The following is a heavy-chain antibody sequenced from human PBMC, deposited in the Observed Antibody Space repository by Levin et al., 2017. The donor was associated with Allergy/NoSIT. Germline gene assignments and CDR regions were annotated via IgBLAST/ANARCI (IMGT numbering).Heavy chain of an antibody. CDR2: TYYRSKWYD. D-gene: IGHD3-16*02. CDR3: VREYRAFVKGFDH. CDR1: GDSVSSYSAA. J-gene: IGHJ4*02. V-gene: IGHV6-1*01. Sequence: TSQTLSLTCAISGDSVSSYSAAWHWIRQSPSRGLEWLGRTYYRSKWYDDYEVSVSSRIIINPDTSKNQFSLQLNSVTPEDTAVYYCVREYRAFVKGFDHWGQGTLVTVSS.